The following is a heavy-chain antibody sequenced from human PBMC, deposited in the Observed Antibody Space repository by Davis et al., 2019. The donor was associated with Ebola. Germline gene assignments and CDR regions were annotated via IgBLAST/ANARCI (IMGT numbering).Heavy chain of an antibody. CDR3: ARIYYGVYFQH. Sequence: PSETLSLTCTVSGGSISSSSYYWGWIRQPPGKGLEWIGEINHSGSTNYNPSLKSRVTISVDTSKNQFSLKLSSVTAADTAVYYCARIYYGVYFQHWGQGTLVTVSS. J-gene: IGHJ1*01. CDR2: INHSGST. CDR1: GGSISSSSYY. V-gene: IGHV4-39*07. D-gene: IGHD3-10*01.